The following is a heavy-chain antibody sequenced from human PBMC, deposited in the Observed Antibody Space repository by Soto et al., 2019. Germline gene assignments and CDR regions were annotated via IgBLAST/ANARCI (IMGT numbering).Heavy chain of an antibody. CDR3: AGVRGVSMVRGCKGPFDY. V-gene: IGHV1-69*01. D-gene: IGHD3-10*01. CDR1: GGTFSSYA. Sequence: QVQLVQSGAEVKKPGSSVKVSCKASGGTFSSYAISWVRQAPGQGLEWMGGVIPIFGTANYAQKVQGRVTITADESTRTAHQELSNLRSEDTAGYYCAGVRGVSMVRGCKGPFDYLGQGTLVTVSS. CDR2: VIPIFGTA. J-gene: IGHJ4*02.